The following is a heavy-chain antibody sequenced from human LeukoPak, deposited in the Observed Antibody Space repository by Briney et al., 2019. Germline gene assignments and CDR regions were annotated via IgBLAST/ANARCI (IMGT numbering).Heavy chain of an antibody. D-gene: IGHD6-13*01. J-gene: IGHJ4*02. CDR2: IRYDGSNK. CDR3: AKHLRGSRIAAAGTGNY. CDR1: GFTFSSYG. Sequence: PGGSLRLSCAASGFTFSSYGMHWVRQAPGKGLEWVAFIRYDGSNKYYADSVKGRFTISRDNSKNTLYLQMNSLRAEDTAVYYCAKHLRGSRIAAAGTGNYWGQGTLVTVSS. V-gene: IGHV3-30*02.